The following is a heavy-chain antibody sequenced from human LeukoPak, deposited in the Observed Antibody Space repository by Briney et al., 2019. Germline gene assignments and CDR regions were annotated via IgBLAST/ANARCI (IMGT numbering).Heavy chain of an antibody. D-gene: IGHD3-16*01. J-gene: IGHJ4*02. CDR3: ARRGGLLDDYGPFFDY. V-gene: IGHV1-69*13. CDR2: FIPILGTA. CDR1: GGTFRSYG. Sequence: SVKVSCKASGGTFRSYGLNWVRQAPGQGLEWMGGFIPILGTAKYAQKLQGRVTITADESTSTGYMELSSLRYEDTAVYYCARRGGLLDDYGPFFDYWGQGTLVTVSS.